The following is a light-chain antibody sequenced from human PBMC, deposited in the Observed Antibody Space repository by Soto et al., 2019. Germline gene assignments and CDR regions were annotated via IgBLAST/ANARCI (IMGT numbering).Light chain of an antibody. Sequence: EIVLTQSPATLSLSPGERATLSCRASPSVNSYLAWYQQKPGQAPRLLIYDASNRATGIPARFSGSGSGTDFTLTISSLEPEDFAVYYCQQRRTFGPGTKVDIK. J-gene: IGKJ3*01. CDR2: DAS. CDR3: QQRRT. V-gene: IGKV3-11*01. CDR1: PSVNSY.